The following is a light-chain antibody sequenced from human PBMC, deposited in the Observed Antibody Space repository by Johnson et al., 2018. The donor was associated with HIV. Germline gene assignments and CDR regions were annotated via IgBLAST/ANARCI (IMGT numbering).Light chain of an antibody. V-gene: IGLV1-51*01. CDR2: DNN. CDR3: ETWDSSLSGV. Sequence: HSVLTQPPSVSAAPGQKVTISCFGSDSDIGNNYVSWYQQLPGTAPKLLIYDNNKRPSGIPDRFSGSKSGTSATLGITGLQTGDEADYYCETWDSSLSGVFGTGTTVTVL. CDR1: DSDIGNNY. J-gene: IGLJ1*01.